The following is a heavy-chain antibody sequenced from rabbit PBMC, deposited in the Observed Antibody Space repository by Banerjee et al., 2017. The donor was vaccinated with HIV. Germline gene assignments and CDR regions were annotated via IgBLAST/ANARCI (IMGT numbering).Heavy chain of an antibody. CDR1: GFSFSSTYY. CDR2: VYLGAIDST. Sequence: QSLEESGGGLVQPEGSLTLTCTASGFSFSSTYYMCWVRQAPGKGLEWIACVYLGAIDSTAFAAWAKGRFIVSKTSSTTVTLQMTSLTAADTATYFCARGAGSSGYGYAIWDLRGPGTL. D-gene: IGHD6-1*01. CDR3: ARGAGSSGYGYAIWDL. V-gene: IGHV1S40*01. J-gene: IGHJ4*01.